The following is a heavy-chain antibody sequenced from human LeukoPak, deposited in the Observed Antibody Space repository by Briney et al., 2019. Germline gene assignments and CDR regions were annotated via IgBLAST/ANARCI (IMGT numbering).Heavy chain of an antibody. CDR3: THDTSGYAYAYDH. Sequence: PGGSLRLSCITSGFTFGDHSLTSVRQAPGQGREWVGFIKSKDKGGTTESAESVKGRFATSRDDSKSIPYLQMNSLRTEDTAVHYCTHDTSGYAYAYDHWGQGTLVTVSS. V-gene: IGHV3-49*04. J-gene: IGHJ4*02. CDR1: GFTFGDHS. D-gene: IGHD3-22*01. CDR2: IKSKDKGGTT.